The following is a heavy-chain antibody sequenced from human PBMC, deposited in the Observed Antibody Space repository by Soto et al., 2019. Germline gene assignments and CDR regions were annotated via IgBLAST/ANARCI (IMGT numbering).Heavy chain of an antibody. CDR2: TYYRSKWYN. Sequence: SQTLSLTCAISGDSVSSNSAAWNWIRQSPSRGLEWLGRTYYRSKWYNDYAVSVKSRITINPDTSKNQFSLQLNSVTPEDTAVYYCARVPGKAGYNYGFFDYWGQGTLVTVSS. D-gene: IGHD5-18*01. CDR1: GDSVSSNSAA. CDR3: ARVPGKAGYNYGFFDY. V-gene: IGHV6-1*01. J-gene: IGHJ4*02.